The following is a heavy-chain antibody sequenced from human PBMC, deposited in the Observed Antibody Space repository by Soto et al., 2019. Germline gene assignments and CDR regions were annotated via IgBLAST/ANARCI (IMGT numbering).Heavy chain of an antibody. V-gene: IGHV3-53*01. D-gene: IGHD3-10*01. CDR3: APQAGGGGY. J-gene: IGHJ4*02. CDR2: IYSGGYT. CDR1: GFTVSNNY. Sequence: EVQLVESGGGLIQPGGSLRLSCAVSGFTVSNNYMSWVRQAPGKGLEGVSVIYSGGYTAYGDSVKGRFTISRDNSKNTHILQRKSLGPDDPAVYYGAPQAGGGGYWGQGTLVTVSS.